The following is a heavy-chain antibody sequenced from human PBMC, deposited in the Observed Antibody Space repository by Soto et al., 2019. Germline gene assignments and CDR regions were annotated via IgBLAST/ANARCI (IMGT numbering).Heavy chain of an antibody. CDR2: SSWNSGSI. V-gene: IGHV3-9*01. CDR3: ASMDIVVVPPYYGMDV. CDR1: GFTFGDYA. Sequence: GGSLRLSCAASGFTFGDYAIHFCRQAPCKGLEWVSGSSWNSGSIGYADSVKGRFTISRDNAKNSLYLQMNSLRAEDTAVYYCASMDIVVVPPYYGMDVWGQGTTVTVSS. D-gene: IGHD2-2*03. J-gene: IGHJ6*02.